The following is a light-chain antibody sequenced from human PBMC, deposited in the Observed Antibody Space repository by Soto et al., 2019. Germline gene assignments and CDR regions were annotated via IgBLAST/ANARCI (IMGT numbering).Light chain of an antibody. CDR1: QDISNS. J-gene: IGKJ4*01. Sequence: DIPMTQSPSSLSASVGDRVTITCRASQDISNSLAWYQQKPGKVPKVLIYAASILQSGVPARFSGSGSGTDFTLTINSLQPEDVATYYCQKYNSAPLTFGGGTKVEI. CDR2: AAS. V-gene: IGKV1-27*01. CDR3: QKYNSAPLT.